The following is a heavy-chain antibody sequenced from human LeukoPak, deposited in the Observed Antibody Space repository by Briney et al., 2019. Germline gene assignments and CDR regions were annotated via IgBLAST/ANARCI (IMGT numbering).Heavy chain of an antibody. CDR3: ARHPRGDSSNPPDSFDI. J-gene: IGHJ3*02. Sequence: SETLSLTCTVSGGSINNFYWSWIRQPPGKGLEWLGFIFYSGTTNYYPSLESRVSMPVATSRNQFSLNLRSLPAADPAVYYCARHPRGDSSNPPDSFDIWGQGTVVTVSS. CDR1: GGSINNFY. CDR2: IFYSGTT. V-gene: IGHV4-59*08. D-gene: IGHD2-21*02.